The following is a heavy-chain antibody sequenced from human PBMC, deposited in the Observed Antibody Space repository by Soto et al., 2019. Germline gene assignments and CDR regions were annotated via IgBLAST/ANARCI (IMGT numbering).Heavy chain of an antibody. J-gene: IGHJ6*02. CDR1: GGTFSSYA. V-gene: IGHV1-69*13. D-gene: IGHD3-9*01. CDR2: IIPIFGTA. Sequence: SVKVSCKASGGTFSSYAISWVRQAPGQGLEWMGGIIPIFGTANYAQKFQGRVTITADESTSTTYMELSSLRSEDTAVYYCARESYDILTGPTYYYYYGMDVWGQGTTVTVSS. CDR3: ARESYDILTGPTYYYYYGMDV.